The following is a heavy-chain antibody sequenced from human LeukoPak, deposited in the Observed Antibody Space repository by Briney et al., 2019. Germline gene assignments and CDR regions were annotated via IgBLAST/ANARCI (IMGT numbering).Heavy chain of an antibody. CDR2: ISHSGST. CDR1: GGSISSGGYY. J-gene: IGHJ4*02. Sequence: SETLSLTCTVSGGSISSGGYYWSWIRQPPGKGLEWIGEISHSGSTNYNPSLKSRVTTSVDTSKNQFSLKLSSVTAADTAVYYCAWSITMVRGVLDYWGQGTLVTVSS. V-gene: IGHV4-39*07. D-gene: IGHD3-10*01. CDR3: AWSITMVRGVLDY.